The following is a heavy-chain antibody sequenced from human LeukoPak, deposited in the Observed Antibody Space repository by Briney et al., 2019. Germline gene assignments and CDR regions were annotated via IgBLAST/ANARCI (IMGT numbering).Heavy chain of an antibody. CDR1: GFTFSNYA. CDR3: AREMTIITYSFDS. CDR2: ISETGGTI. V-gene: IGHV3-23*01. J-gene: IGHJ4*02. D-gene: IGHD5-24*01. Sequence: GGSLRLSCAASGFTFSNYAMSWVRQAPGKGLEWVSAISETGGTIHYADSVRGRFIISRDNSKNTLYLQMNSLRAEDTAVYYCAREMTIITYSFDSWGQGTLVTVSS.